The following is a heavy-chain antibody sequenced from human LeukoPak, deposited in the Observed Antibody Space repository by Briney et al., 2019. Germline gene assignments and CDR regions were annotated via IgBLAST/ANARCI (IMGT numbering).Heavy chain of an antibody. J-gene: IGHJ5*02. D-gene: IGHD6-19*01. CDR1: GGSTSTDLYY. V-gene: IGHV4-61*02. Sequence: TLSLTCTLPGGSTSTDLYYWTWTRQPAGRGLEWIGRIYSNGWTDYNPPLKSRVSISIDTSKNHFSLKMSLTTAADTALYYCARGSGWNSFDPWGQGTLVTVSS. CDR3: ARGSGWNSFDP. CDR2: IYSNGWT.